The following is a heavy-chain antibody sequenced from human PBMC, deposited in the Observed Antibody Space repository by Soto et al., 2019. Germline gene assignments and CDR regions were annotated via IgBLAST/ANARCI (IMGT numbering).Heavy chain of an antibody. Sequence: QVQLQESGPGLVKSSETLSLTCTVSGGSISGYYWRWIRQPAGKGLEWIGRLYTMGSTNYNPSLRSRVTMSVDTSKNEFSLKVSSVTAADTAVYFCARVRDYGLGTNRHYYGMEVWGQGTTVTVSS. D-gene: IGHD3-10*01. J-gene: IGHJ6*02. V-gene: IGHV4-4*07. CDR3: ARVRDYGLGTNRHYYGMEV. CDR2: LYTMGST. CDR1: GGSISGYY.